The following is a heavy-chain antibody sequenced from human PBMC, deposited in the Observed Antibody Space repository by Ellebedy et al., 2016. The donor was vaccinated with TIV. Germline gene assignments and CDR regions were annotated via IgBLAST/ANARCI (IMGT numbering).Heavy chain of an antibody. V-gene: IGHV3-21*01. CDR3: ASSDYSNHNWFDP. D-gene: IGHD4-11*01. J-gene: IGHJ5*02. CDR2: ISSSSSYI. Sequence: PGGSLRLSCAASGFTFSSYSMNWVRQAPGKGLEWVSSISSSSSYIYYADSVKGRFTISRDNAKNSLYLQMNSPRAEDTAVYYCASSDYSNHNWFDPWGQGTLVTVSS. CDR1: GFTFSSYS.